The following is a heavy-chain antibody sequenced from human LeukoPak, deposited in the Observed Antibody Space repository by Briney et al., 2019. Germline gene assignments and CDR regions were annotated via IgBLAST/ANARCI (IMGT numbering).Heavy chain of an antibody. CDR2: INWNGGST. V-gene: IGHV3-20*04. J-gene: IGHJ4*02. CDR3: ASSKYYDFWTGRFDY. D-gene: IGHD3-3*01. CDR1: GFTFDDYG. Sequence: GGSLRLSCAASGFTFDDYGMSWVPQAPGKGLEWVSGINWNGGSTGYADSVKGRFTISRDNAKNSLYLQMNSLRAEDTALYYCASSKYYDFWTGRFDYWGQGTLVTVSS.